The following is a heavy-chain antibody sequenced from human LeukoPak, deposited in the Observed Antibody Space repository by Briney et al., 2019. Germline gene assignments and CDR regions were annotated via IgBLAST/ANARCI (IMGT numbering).Heavy chain of an antibody. Sequence: SETLSLTCTVSGGSISSYYWSWIRQPPGKGLEWIGYIYYSGSTNYNPSLKSRVTMSVDTSKNQFSLKLSSVTAADTAVYYCARETGYYYFDYWGQGTLVTVSS. J-gene: IGHJ4*02. CDR1: GGSISSYY. CDR3: ARETGYYYFDY. CDR2: IYYSGST. V-gene: IGHV4-59*12. D-gene: IGHD3-9*01.